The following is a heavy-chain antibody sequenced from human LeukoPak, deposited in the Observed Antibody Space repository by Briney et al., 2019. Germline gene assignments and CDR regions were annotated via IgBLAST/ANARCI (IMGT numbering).Heavy chain of an antibody. V-gene: IGHV4-4*07. CDR2: IHTSGST. CDR1: GGSISSYY. J-gene: IGHJ6*03. CDR3: ARDRYYYGSGSYPYMDV. D-gene: IGHD3-10*01. Sequence: TSETLSLTCTFSGGSISSYYWSWIRQPAGKGLEWIGRIHTSGSTNYNPSLKSRVTMSVDTSKNQFSLKLSSVTAVDTAVYYCARDRYYYGSGSYPYMDVWGKGTTVTISS.